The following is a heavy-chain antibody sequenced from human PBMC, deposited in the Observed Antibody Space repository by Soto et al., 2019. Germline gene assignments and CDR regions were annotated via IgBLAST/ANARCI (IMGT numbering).Heavy chain of an antibody. CDR2: IIPILGIA. Sequence: QVQLVQSGAEVKKPGSSVKVSCKASGGTFSSYTISWVRQAPGQGLEWMGRIIPILGIANYAQKFQGRVTITADESTSNDSMELSSMRSEDTAVYYCAGDGYCSSPSCLLDDYWGQGTLVTVSS. V-gene: IGHV1-69*02. CDR1: GGTFSSYT. D-gene: IGHD2-2*03. CDR3: AGDGYCSSPSCLLDDY. J-gene: IGHJ4*02.